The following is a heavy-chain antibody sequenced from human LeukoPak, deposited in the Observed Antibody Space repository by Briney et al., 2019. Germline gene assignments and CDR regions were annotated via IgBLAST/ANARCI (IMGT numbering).Heavy chain of an antibody. CDR1: GFTFSSYA. J-gene: IGHJ6*02. CDR3: ARERLWVTDGMDV. CDR2: ISYDGSYK. V-gene: IGHV3-30-3*01. Sequence: GGSLRLSCAASGFTFSSYAMHWVRQAPGKWLEWVAVISYDGSYKYYADSVNDRFTISRDNSKNTLYLQMNSLRGEDKVVYFCARERLWVTDGMDVWGQGTTVTVSS. D-gene: IGHD5-18*01.